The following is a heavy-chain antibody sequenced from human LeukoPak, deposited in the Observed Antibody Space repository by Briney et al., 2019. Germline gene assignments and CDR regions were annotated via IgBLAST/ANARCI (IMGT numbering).Heavy chain of an antibody. CDR2: INPNSGDT. CDR3: ARGGDSTNFDY. CDR1: GYTLTGYY. Sequence: ASVKVSCKASGYTLTGYYIHWVRQAPGQGLEWMGWINPNSGDTNYAQKFQGRVTMTRDTSISTAYMELSRLRSDDPAVYYCARGGDSTNFDYWGQGTLVTVSS. J-gene: IGHJ4*02. V-gene: IGHV1-2*02. D-gene: IGHD4-11*01.